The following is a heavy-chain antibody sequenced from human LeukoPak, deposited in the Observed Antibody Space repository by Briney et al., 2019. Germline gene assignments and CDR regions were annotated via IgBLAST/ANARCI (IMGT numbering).Heavy chain of an antibody. V-gene: IGHV1-24*01. CDR1: GYTLTELS. J-gene: IGHJ4*02. Sequence: ASVKVSCKVSGYTLTELSMHWVRQAPGKGLEWMGGFDPEDGETIYAQKFQGRVTISTDESTSTAYMELSSLTSEDTAVYYCARVVFRLGALYFDHWGQGTLVTVSS. D-gene: IGHD3-16*01. CDR2: FDPEDGET. CDR3: ARVVFRLGALYFDH.